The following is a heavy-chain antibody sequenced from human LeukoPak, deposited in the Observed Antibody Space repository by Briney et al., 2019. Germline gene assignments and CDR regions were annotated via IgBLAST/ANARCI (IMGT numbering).Heavy chain of an antibody. CDR3: AREGRTSGFDY. Sequence: GGSLRLSCAASGVTVSSNYMSWVRQAPGKGLDWVSYISRSGSTTDYADSVEGRFTISRDNVRNSLYLQMNSLRAEDTAIYYCAREGRTSGFDYWGQGTLVTVSS. CDR1: GVTVSSNY. J-gene: IGHJ4*02. CDR2: ISRSGSTT. V-gene: IGHV3-48*03. D-gene: IGHD6-6*01.